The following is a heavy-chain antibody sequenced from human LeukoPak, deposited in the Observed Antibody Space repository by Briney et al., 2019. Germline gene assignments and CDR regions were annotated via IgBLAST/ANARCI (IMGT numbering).Heavy chain of an antibody. D-gene: IGHD3-22*01. V-gene: IGHV3-7*03. J-gene: IGHJ4*02. CDR2: IKKDGSDS. Sequence: PGGSLRLSCAASGFTFSSYWMSWVCQAPGKGLEWVANIKKDGSDSYYVDSVKGRFTISRDNSKNTLYLQMNSLRAEDTAVYYCAKDRTDSSGYYDSGLVYYFDYWGQGTLVTVSS. CDR3: AKDRTDSSGYYDSGLVYYFDY. CDR1: GFTFSSYW.